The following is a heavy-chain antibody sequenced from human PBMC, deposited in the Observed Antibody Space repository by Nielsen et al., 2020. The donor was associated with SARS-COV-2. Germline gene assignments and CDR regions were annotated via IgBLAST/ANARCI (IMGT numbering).Heavy chain of an antibody. V-gene: IGHV3-33*01. D-gene: IGHD2-15*01. CDR3: AREWWGFDS. CDR2: IWNDASNK. J-gene: IGHJ4*02. CDR1: GFIFSDYS. Sequence: GSLKISCAASGFIFSDYSMHWVRQAPGKGLEWVSFIWNDASNKYYTDSVKGRFTVSRDNSKRTLYLQMNSLRAEDTAVYYCAREWWGFDSWGQGTLVTVSS.